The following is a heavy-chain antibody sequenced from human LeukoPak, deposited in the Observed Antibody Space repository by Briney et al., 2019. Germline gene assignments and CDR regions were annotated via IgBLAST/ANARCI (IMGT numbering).Heavy chain of an antibody. J-gene: IGHJ3*02. CDR1: GFTFSSYG. V-gene: IGHV3-30*02. Sequence: GGSLRLSCAASGFTFSSYGMRWVRQAPGKGLEWVAFIRYDGSNKYYADSVKGRFTISRDNSKNTLYLQMNSLRAEDTAVYYCAKGDSGYLSAFDIWGQGTMVTVSS. D-gene: IGHD5-12*01. CDR3: AKGDSGYLSAFDI. CDR2: IRYDGSNK.